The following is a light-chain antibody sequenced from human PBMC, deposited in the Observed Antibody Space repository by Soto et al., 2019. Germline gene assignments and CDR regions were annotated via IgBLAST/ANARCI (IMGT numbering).Light chain of an antibody. J-gene: IGKJ1*01. CDR1: QSVSSN. CDR3: QQYNNSPWT. CDR2: GAS. V-gene: IGKV3-15*01. Sequence: EIVMTQSPATLSVSPGERATLSCRASQSVSSNLAWYQRKPGQAPRLLIYGASTRATGIPARFSGSGSGTEFTLTISSLQSEDFAVYYCQQYNNSPWTFGQGTKV.